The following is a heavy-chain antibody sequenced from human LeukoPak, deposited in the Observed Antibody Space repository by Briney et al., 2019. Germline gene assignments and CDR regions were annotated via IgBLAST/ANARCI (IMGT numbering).Heavy chain of an antibody. CDR1: GGSISSSTNW. Sequence: SETLSLTCAVSGGSISSSTNWWSWVRQPPGKGLEWIGEIYHSGGTNYNPSLKSRITISVDKSQNQFSLKVNSLTAADTAVYYCARHHPPWGDYGYWGQGTLVTVSS. CDR2: IYHSGGT. D-gene: IGHD4-17*01. J-gene: IGHJ4*02. CDR3: ARHHPPWGDYGY. V-gene: IGHV4-4*02.